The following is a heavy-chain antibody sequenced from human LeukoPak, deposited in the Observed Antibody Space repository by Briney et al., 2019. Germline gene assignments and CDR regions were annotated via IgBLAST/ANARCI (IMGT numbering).Heavy chain of an antibody. CDR2: IYGSGST. CDR3: ARGGECGSCDGFDM. Sequence: NPSETLSLTCTVSGGSISSYYWSWIRQPPGKGLEWIGHIYGSGSTNYNPSFKSRVTLSVDTSKNQFSLKLSSVTAADTAVYYCARGGECGSCDGFDMWGQGIMVTVSS. V-gene: IGHV4-59*12. J-gene: IGHJ3*02. CDR1: GGSISSYY. D-gene: IGHD2-15*01.